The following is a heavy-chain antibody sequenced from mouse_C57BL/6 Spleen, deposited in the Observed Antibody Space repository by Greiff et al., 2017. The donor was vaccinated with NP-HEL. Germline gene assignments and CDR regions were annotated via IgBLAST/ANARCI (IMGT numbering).Heavy chain of an antibody. CDR1: GYTFTDYY. CDR2: INPNNGGT. Sequence: EVQLQQSGPELVKPGASVKISCKASGYTFTDYYMNWVKQSHGKSLEWIGDINPNNGGTSYNQKFKGKATLTVDKSSSTAYMELRSLTSEDSAVYYCAREGLRRFDYWGQGTTLTVSS. CDR3: AREGLRRFDY. J-gene: IGHJ2*01. D-gene: IGHD2-4*01. V-gene: IGHV1-26*01.